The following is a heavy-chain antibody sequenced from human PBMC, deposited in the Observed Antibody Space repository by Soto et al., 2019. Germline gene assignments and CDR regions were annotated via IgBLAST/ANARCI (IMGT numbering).Heavy chain of an antibody. D-gene: IGHD6-13*01. CDR1: GFTCSNYS. Sequence: PGGFLRLSCAASGFTCSNYSMNWVRQAPGKGLEWVSSISSSSSYIYYADSVKGRFTISRDNAKNSLYLQMNSLRAEDTAVYYCARENPRYSRPPLDPWGQGTLVTVS. CDR2: ISSSSSYI. CDR3: ARENPRYSRPPLDP. V-gene: IGHV3-21*01. J-gene: IGHJ5*02.